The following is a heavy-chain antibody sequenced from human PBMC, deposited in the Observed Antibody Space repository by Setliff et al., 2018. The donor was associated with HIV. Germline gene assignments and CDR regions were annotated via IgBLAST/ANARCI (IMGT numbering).Heavy chain of an antibody. CDR1: GFAFVDFA. Sequence: PGESLKISCAASGFAFVDFAMTWVRQRPGKGPEWVSYINWNGGRTDFADSVKGRFSISRDNVERYVFLEMNDLRPEDTALYYCARHWGRDLGHAFEGWGQGTMVTVSS. CDR3: ARHWGRDLGHAFEG. CDR2: INWNGGRT. J-gene: IGHJ3*01. D-gene: IGHD3-16*01. V-gene: IGHV3-20*04.